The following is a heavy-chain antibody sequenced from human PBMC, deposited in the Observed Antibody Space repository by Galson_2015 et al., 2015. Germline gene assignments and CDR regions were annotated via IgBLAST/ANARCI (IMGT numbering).Heavy chain of an antibody. CDR1: GYTFTSYA. V-gene: IGHV1-3*01. CDR3: ATEGVVKAAFDY. Sequence: KVSCKASGYTFTSYAMHWVRQAPGQRLEGMGWINAGNGNTKYSQKFQGRVTITRDMSTSTAYMELSSLRSEDTAVYYCATEGVVKAAFDYWGQGTLVTVSS. CDR2: INAGNGNT. D-gene: IGHD4-23*01. J-gene: IGHJ4*02.